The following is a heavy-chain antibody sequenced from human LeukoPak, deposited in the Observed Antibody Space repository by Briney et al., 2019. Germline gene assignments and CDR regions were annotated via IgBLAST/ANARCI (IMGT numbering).Heavy chain of an antibody. CDR3: AKDTRYGSETFGAFDI. Sequence: GGSLRLSCAASGFTFSSYGMHWVRQAPGKGLEWVAVISYDGSNKYYADSVKGRFTISRDNSKNTLYLQMNSLRAEDTAVYYCAKDTRYGSETFGAFDIWGQGTMITVSS. CDR2: ISYDGSNK. CDR1: GFTFSSYG. V-gene: IGHV3-30*18. J-gene: IGHJ3*02. D-gene: IGHD3-10*01.